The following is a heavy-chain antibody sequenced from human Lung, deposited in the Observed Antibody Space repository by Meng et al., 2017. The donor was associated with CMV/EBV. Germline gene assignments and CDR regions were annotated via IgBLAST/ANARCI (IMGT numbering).Heavy chain of an antibody. J-gene: IGHJ6*02. CDR1: GGSLGDYF. Sequence: SETLSLTCTVYGGSLGDYFWTWIRQPPGKGLEWIGEIDHSGSTKYNPSLKSRATISDDASKNQLSLKLRSLTAADTAVYYCARMIKNHYDYHCAMDVWGQGXSVTVSS. V-gene: IGHV4-34*01. D-gene: IGHD3-16*01. CDR2: IDHSGST. CDR3: ARMIKNHYDYHCAMDV.